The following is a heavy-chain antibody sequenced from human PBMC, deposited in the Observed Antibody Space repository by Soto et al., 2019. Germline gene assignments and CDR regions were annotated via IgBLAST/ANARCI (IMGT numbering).Heavy chain of an antibody. CDR1: GFTFSSYG. V-gene: IGHV3-33*01. Sequence: QVQLVESGGGVVQPGRSLRLSCAASGFTFSSYGMHWVRQAPGKGLEWVAVIWYDGSNKYYADSVKGRFTISRDNSKNTRYLQMNRLRAEDTAVDYCARDRVIAAVVGYFDYWGQGTLVTVSS. CDR3: ARDRVIAAVVGYFDY. J-gene: IGHJ4*02. D-gene: IGHD6-13*01. CDR2: IWYDGSNK.